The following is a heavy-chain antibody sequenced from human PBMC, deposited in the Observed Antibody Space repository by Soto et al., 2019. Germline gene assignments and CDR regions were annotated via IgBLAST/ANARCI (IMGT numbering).Heavy chain of an antibody. J-gene: IGHJ4*02. CDR2: TYYRSNWYT. D-gene: IGHD6-19*01. CDR1: GDTLSSTSTA. CDR3: ARGSYYSGWV. V-gene: IGHV6-1*01. Sequence: QTLSLTCAISGDTLSSTSTAWSWIRQSPSRGLEWLGRTYYRSNWYTYYAVSVKSRITISPDTSKNQFSLQLNSVTPEDTAVYYCARGSYYSGWVWGQGTLVTVSS.